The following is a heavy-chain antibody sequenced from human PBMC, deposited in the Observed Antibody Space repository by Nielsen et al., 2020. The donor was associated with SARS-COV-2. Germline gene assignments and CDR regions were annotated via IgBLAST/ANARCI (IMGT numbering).Heavy chain of an antibody. V-gene: IGHV4-59*12. J-gene: IGHJ5*02. CDR1: GGSISSYY. Sequence: SETLSLTCTVSGGSISSYYWSWIRQPPGKGLEWIGYIYYSGSTNYNPSLKSRLTISVDTSKNQFSLKLSSVTAADTAVYYCARGRRYGQWLAPGWFDPWGQGTLVTVSS. D-gene: IGHD6-19*01. CDR3: ARGRRYGQWLAPGWFDP. CDR2: IYYSGST.